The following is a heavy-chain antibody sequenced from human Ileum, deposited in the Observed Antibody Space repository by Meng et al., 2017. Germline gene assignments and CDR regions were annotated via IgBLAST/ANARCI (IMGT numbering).Heavy chain of an antibody. CDR2: ISHSGSA. CDR1: SGSISSNTY. J-gene: IGHJ4*02. CDR3: ARHGGYSQDF. D-gene: IGHD4-23*01. V-gene: IGHV4-4*02. Sequence: QVPLQESGPGLVRPSRTLSLTCAVSSGSISSNTYWSWVRQPPGKGLEWIGQISHSGSAYYNPSLKSRVTMSVDKSKSQFSLMLTSVTAADTAIYYCARHGGYSQDFWGQGTLVTVSS.